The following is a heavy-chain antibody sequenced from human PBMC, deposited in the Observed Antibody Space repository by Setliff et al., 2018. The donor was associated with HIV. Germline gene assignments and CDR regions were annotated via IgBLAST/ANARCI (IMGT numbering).Heavy chain of an antibody. J-gene: IGHJ4*02. CDR2: INHSGNT. CDR3: ARHFDGYDYNSAY. CDR1: GGSLNDYQ. Sequence: SETLSLTCGVYGGSLNDYQWAWFRQSPRKGLEWIGEINHSGNTNYNPSVKGRITISVDASKNQFSLKMTSVTAADTAVYHCARHFDGYDYNSAYWGQGTLVTVSS. V-gene: IGHV4-34*10. D-gene: IGHD3-22*01.